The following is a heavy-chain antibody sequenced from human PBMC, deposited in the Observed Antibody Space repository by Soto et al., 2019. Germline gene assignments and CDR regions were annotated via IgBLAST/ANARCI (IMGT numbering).Heavy chain of an antibody. CDR2: IIPIFGTA. V-gene: IGHV1-69*01. D-gene: IGHD2-8*01. CDR3: ARDRRDGPLFDY. J-gene: IGHJ4*02. Sequence: QVQLVQSGAEVKKPGSSVTVSCKASGGTFSSYAISWVRQAPGQGLEWMGGIIPIFGTANYAQKFQGRVTITADESTITAYMERSSLRSEDPAVYYCARDRRDGPLFDYWGQGTLVTVSS. CDR1: GGTFSSYA.